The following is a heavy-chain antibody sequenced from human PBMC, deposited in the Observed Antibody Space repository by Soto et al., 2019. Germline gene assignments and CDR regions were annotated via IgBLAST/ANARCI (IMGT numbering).Heavy chain of an antibody. CDR1: GYTFTSYG. Sequence: GASVKVSCKASGYTFTSYGISWVRQAPGQGLEWMGWISAYNGNTNYAQKLQGRVTMTTDTSTSTAYMELSRLRSDDTAVYYCARDRGPSLLRYFDWLPYGMDVWGQGTTVTVSS. CDR3: ARDRGPSLLRYFDWLPYGMDV. CDR2: ISAYNGNT. V-gene: IGHV1-18*01. D-gene: IGHD3-9*01. J-gene: IGHJ6*02.